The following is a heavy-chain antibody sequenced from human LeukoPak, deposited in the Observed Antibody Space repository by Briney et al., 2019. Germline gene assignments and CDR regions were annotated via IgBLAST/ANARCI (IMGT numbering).Heavy chain of an antibody. CDR1: GFTFSSYA. V-gene: IGHV3-30*01. CDR3: ARGVGYNYGSLFDH. D-gene: IGHD5-18*01. Sequence: GRSLRLSCAASGFTFSSYAMHWVRQAPGKGLEWVTVIPYDGSSEYYADSVKGRFTISRDNSKNTLYLQMNSLRAEDTAVYYCARGVGYNYGSLFDHWGQGTLVTVSS. J-gene: IGHJ4*02. CDR2: IPYDGSSE.